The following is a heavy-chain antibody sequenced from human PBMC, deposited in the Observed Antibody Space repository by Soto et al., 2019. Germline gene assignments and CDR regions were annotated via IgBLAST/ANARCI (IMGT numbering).Heavy chain of an antibody. Sequence: QVQLVQSGAEVKKPGSSVKVSCKSSGGTFSNYGFSWVRQAPGQGLECMGVIVPIFGAEHPQKFQGRVTVTADESEKTVFMEPRGLRSEYTPVYSCARGQCDYEGIGHYQFHVWGQGTTVTVSS. V-gene: IGHV1-69*12. J-gene: IGHJ6*02. CDR3: ARGQCDYEGIGHYQFHV. CDR1: GGTFSNYG. CDR2: IVPIFGA. D-gene: IGHD3-22*01.